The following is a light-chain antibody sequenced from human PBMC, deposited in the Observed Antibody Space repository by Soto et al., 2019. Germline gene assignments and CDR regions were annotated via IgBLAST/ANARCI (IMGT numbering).Light chain of an antibody. V-gene: IGKV3-15*01. J-gene: IGKJ1*01. Sequence: EIVLPQSPGTLSLSPGERATLSCGASQSVSSNLAWYQQKPGQAPRLLIYGASTRATGIPARFSGSGSGTEFTLTISSLQSEDFAVYYCHHYNNWPQTFGQGTKVDI. CDR3: HHYNNWPQT. CDR1: QSVSSN. CDR2: GAS.